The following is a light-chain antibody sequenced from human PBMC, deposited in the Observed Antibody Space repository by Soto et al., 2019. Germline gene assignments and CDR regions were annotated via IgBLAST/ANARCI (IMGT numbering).Light chain of an antibody. CDR3: QQYSSSSYT. J-gene: IGKJ2*01. CDR1: QSVSSSY. CDR2: AAS. Sequence: EIVLTQSPGTLSLSPGERATLSCRAGQSVSSSYLAWYQQKPGQAPRLLIYAASSRATGIPDRFSGSGSGTDCTLTISRREPEDFAVYYCQQYSSSSYTFGQGTKLESK. V-gene: IGKV3-20*01.